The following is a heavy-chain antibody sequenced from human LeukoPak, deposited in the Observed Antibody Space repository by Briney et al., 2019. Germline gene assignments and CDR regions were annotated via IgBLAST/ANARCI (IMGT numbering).Heavy chain of an antibody. V-gene: IGHV3-23*01. D-gene: IGHD5-12*01. Sequence: GGSLRLSCAVSGFTFSSYAMKWVRQAPGKGLEWVSAISADGGSTHYTMSVKGLFIISRDTPKNTLYLQMNNLRAEDTAVYFCARVWLRDYMDVWAKGPRSASL. CDR3: ARVWLRDYMDV. CDR2: ISADGGST. J-gene: IGHJ6*03. CDR1: GFTFSSYA.